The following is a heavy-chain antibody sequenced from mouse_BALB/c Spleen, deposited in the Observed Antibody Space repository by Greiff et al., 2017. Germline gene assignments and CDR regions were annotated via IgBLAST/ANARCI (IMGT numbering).Heavy chain of an antibody. D-gene: IGHD2-4*01. CDR2: IYPGNSDT. Sequence: VQLQQSGTVLARPGASVKMSCKASGYSFTSYWMHWVKQRPGQGLEWIGAIYPGNSDTSYNQKFKGKAKLTAVTSASTAYMELSSLTNEDSAVYYCTSSTMITGAMDYWGQGTSVTVSS. V-gene: IGHV1-5*01. J-gene: IGHJ4*01. CDR1: GYSFTSYW. CDR3: TSSTMITGAMDY.